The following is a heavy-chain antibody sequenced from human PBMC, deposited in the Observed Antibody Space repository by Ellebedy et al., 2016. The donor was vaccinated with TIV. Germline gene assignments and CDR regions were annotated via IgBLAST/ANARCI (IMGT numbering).Heavy chain of an antibody. V-gene: IGHV3-74*01. CDR1: GFTFSSYW. Sequence: GGSLRLXXAASGFTFSSYWMHWVRQAPGRGLVWVSRINSDGSSTSYADSVKGRFTISRDNAKNTLYLQMNSLRAEDTAVYYCARGGDDILTVYGMDVWGQGTTVTVSS. CDR2: INSDGSST. CDR3: ARGGDDILTVYGMDV. J-gene: IGHJ6*02. D-gene: IGHD3-9*01.